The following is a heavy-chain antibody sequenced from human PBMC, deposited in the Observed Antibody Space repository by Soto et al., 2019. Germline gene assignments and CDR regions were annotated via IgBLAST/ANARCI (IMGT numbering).Heavy chain of an antibody. CDR3: AKDLVMSSVPYVFDL. J-gene: IGHJ3*01. D-gene: IGHD3-10*01. Sequence: PGGSLRLSCAASGFTFSSCAMSWVRQAPGKGPEWVSGISGSGGSTYYADSVKGRFAISRDNFKNTLRLQMNSLRAEDTAVYYCAKDLVMSSVPYVFDLWGQGTLVTVSS. CDR1: GFTFSSCA. CDR2: ISGSGGST. V-gene: IGHV3-23*01.